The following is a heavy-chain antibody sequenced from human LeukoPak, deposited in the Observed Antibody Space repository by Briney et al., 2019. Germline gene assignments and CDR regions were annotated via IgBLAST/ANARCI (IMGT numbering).Heavy chain of an antibody. V-gene: IGHV3-30*04. Sequence: GRSLRPSCPPSGFTFSSNAMHWVRQAPGKWLEWQAVISSDGSNKYYADSMKGRFTISRDKTNNTFNLQTNSLRSEETAVYCCARGQRRHIVMAPSFDYWGQGTLVTVSS. CDR1: GFTFSSNA. D-gene: IGHD3-16*01. J-gene: IGHJ4*02. CDR2: ISSDGSNK. CDR3: ARGQRRHIVMAPSFDY.